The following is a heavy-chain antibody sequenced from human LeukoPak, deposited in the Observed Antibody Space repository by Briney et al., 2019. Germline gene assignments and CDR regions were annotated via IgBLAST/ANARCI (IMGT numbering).Heavy chain of an antibody. D-gene: IGHD1-26*01. CDR2: IIPIFGTA. V-gene: IGHV1-69*01. CDR1: GGTFSSYA. Sequence: SVKVSCKASGGTFSSYAISWVRQAPGQGLEWMGGIIPIFGTANYAQKFQGRVTITADESTSTAYMELSNLRSEDTAVYYCARGRGGSYVPYWGQGTLVTVSS. J-gene: IGHJ4*02. CDR3: ARGRGGSYVPY.